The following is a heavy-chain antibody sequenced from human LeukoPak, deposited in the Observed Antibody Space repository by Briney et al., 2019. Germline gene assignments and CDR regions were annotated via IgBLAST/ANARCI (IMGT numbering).Heavy chain of an antibody. CDR3: TREVRSAWASFDP. CDR2: IYHSGST. V-gene: IGHV4-38-2*02. Sequence: SETLSLTCTVSGYSISSGYYWGWIRQPPGKGLEWIGSIYHSGSTYYNPSLKSRVTISPDTSKNQFSLKLTSVTAADTAVYYCTREVRSAWASFDPWGQGTLVTVSS. CDR1: GYSISSGYY. J-gene: IGHJ5*02. D-gene: IGHD1-26*01.